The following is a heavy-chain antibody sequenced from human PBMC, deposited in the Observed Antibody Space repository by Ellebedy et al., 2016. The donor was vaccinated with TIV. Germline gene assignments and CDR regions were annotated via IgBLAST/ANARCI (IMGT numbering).Heavy chain of an antibody. V-gene: IGHV4-34*01. Sequence: SETLSLTXAVYGGSFSDYYWTWIRQPPGKGLEWIGEINHSGSTNYNPSLKSRVTISVDTSKNQFSLRLSSVTAADTAMYYCARVWDPSYKSGSYLSYWGQGTLVTVSS. CDR1: GGSFSDYY. J-gene: IGHJ4*02. CDR3: ARVWDPSYKSGSYLSY. CDR2: INHSGST. D-gene: IGHD3-10*01.